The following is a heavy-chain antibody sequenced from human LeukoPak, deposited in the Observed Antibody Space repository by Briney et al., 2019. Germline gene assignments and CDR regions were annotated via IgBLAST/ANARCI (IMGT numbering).Heavy chain of an antibody. V-gene: IGHV5-51*01. D-gene: IGHD3-16*01. J-gene: IGHJ2*01. Sequence: GESLKISCQGSGFRFDIYWIVWVRQIPGKGLEWMGNIYPGDSDTRFSPSFQGQVTMSADRSSGTAYLQWSSLKASDTAMYYCARRQGGQNWYFDLWGRGTAVTVSS. CDR3: ARRQGGQNWYFDL. CDR1: GFRFDIYW. CDR2: IYPGDSDT.